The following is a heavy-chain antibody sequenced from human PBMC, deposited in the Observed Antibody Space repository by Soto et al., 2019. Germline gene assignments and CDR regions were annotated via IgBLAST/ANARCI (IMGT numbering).Heavy chain of an antibody. J-gene: IGHJ3*02. V-gene: IGHV4-4*02. D-gene: IGHD3-3*02. CDR3: VRYDRINMKPYSPEGFHI. CDR1: GGSISSSNR. CDR2: IYHSGST. Sequence: PSETLSLTCAVSGGSISSSNRWSWVRQPPGKGLEWIGEIYHSGSTNYNPSLKSRVTISVDKSKNQFSLKLSSVTAADTGVYYCVRYDRINMKPYSPEGFHIWGQGTMVTVSS.